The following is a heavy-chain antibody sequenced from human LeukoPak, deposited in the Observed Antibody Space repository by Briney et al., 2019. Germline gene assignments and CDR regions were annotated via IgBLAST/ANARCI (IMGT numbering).Heavy chain of an antibody. CDR2: IYYIGSI. V-gene: IGHV4-39*07. CDR3: RSRRVLLWFGEPGGRGIDY. J-gene: IGHJ4*02. Sequence: SETLSLTCTVSGGSISSSSYYWGWIRQPPGKGLEWIGSIYYIGSIYYNPSLKSRVTISVDTSKNQFSLKLSSVTAADTAVYYCRSRRVLLWFGEPGGRGIDYWGQGTLVTVSS. CDR1: GGSISSSSYY. D-gene: IGHD3-10*01.